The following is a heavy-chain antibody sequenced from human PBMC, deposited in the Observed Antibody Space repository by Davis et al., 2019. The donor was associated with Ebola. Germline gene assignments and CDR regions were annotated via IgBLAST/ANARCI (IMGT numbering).Heavy chain of an antibody. CDR1: GFTVSSNY. CDR2: ISSSSSTI. V-gene: IGHV3-48*01. CDR3: AKHEELRYDY. J-gene: IGHJ4*02. Sequence: GGSLRLSCAASGFTVSSNYMSWVRQAPGKGLEWVSYISSSSSTIYYADSVKGRFTISRDNSKNTLYLQMNSLRAEDTAVYYCAKHEELRYDYWGQGTLVTVSS. D-gene: IGHD1-7*01.